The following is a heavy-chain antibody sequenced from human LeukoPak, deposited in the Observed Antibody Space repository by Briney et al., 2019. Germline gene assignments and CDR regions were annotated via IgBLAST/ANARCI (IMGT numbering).Heavy chain of an antibody. V-gene: IGHV4-34*01. Sequence: SETLSLTCAVYGGSFRGYYWSWISQPPGKWLEWIGEINHSGSTNYNPSLKSRVTISVDTSKNQFSRKLSSVTAADTAVYYCARSSLRYFDWLLHFDYWGQGTLLTVSS. J-gene: IGHJ4*02. CDR2: INHSGST. D-gene: IGHD3-9*01. CDR3: ARSSLRYFDWLLHFDY. CDR1: GGSFRGYY.